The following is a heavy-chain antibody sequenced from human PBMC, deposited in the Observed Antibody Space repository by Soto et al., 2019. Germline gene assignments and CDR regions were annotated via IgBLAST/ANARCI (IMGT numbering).Heavy chain of an antibody. Sequence: GGSLRLSCTASGFTFGDYAMSWVRQAPGKGLEWVGFIRSKAYGGTTEYAASVKGRFTISRDDSKSIAYLQMNSLKTEDTAVYYCTRDLTQDFWSGYYDYWGQGTLVTVSS. CDR1: GFTFGDYA. CDR2: IRSKAYGGTT. CDR3: TRDLTQDFWSGYYDY. D-gene: IGHD3-3*01. J-gene: IGHJ4*02. V-gene: IGHV3-49*04.